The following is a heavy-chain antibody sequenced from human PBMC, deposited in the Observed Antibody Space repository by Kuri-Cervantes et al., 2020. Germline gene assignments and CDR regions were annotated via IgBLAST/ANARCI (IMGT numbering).Heavy chain of an antibody. D-gene: IGHD3-3*01. CDR1: GYTFTGYY. J-gene: IGHJ4*02. CDR2: INPNSGGT. Sequence: ASVKVSCKASGYTFTGYYMHWVRQAPGQGLEWMGWINPNSGGTNYAQKSQGRVTMTRDTSISTAYMELSRLRSDDTAVYYCARDSVSSFWSGYYFGSYDDYWGQGTLVTVSS. CDR3: ARDSVSSFWSGYYFGSYDDY. V-gene: IGHV1-2*02.